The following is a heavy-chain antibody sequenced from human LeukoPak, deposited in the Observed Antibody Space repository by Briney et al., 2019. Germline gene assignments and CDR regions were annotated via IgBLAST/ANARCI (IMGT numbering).Heavy chain of an antibody. J-gene: IGHJ4*02. CDR3: ARDPLLYGSGSYYFDY. CDR1: GFTFSSYG. V-gene: IGHV3-30*02. Sequence: PGGSLRLSCAASGFTFSSYGMHWVRQAPGKGLEWVTFIRYDGNNKYYADSVKGRFTISRDGSKNTLFLQMNSLRAEDTAVYYCARDPLLYGSGSYYFDYWGQGTLVTVSS. CDR2: IRYDGNNK. D-gene: IGHD3-10*01.